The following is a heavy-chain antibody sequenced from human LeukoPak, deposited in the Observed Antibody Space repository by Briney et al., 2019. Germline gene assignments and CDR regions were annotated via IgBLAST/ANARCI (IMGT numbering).Heavy chain of an antibody. CDR3: ATVRSAAHMDLDY. D-gene: IGHD6-25*01. CDR1: GFTFTNAW. V-gene: IGHV3-15*01. J-gene: IGHJ4*02. Sequence: GGSLRLSCAASGFTFTNAWMSWVRQAPGKGLEWVGRIRHKFDGGTTDYAAPVKGRFTISRDDSKNTLYLQMNNLKTEDTAVYYCATVRSAAHMDLDYWGRGTLVTVSS. CDR2: IRHKFDGGTT.